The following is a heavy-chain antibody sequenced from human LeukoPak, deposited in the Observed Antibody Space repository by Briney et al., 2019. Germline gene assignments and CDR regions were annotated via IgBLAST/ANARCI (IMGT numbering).Heavy chain of an antibody. D-gene: IGHD5-18*01. CDR1: GFTFSSYW. V-gene: IGHV3-74*01. CDR3: AKQADTPMLIWSFTDY. J-gene: IGHJ4*02. CDR2: INDDGRST. Sequence: GGSLRLSCAASGFTFSSYWMHWVRQAPGRGLVGVSRINDDGRSTSYADSVKGRFTISRDNAKNTLYLQMNSLRAEDTALYYCAKQADTPMLIWSFTDYWGQGTLVTVSS.